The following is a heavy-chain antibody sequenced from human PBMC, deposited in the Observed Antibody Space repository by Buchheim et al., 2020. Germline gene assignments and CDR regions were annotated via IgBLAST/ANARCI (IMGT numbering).Heavy chain of an antibody. CDR2: ISGSGGST. Sequence: EVQLLESGGGLVQPGGSLRLSCAASGFTFSSYAMSWVRQAPGKGLEWVSAISGSGGSTYYADSVKGRFTIPRDNSKNTLYLQMNSLRAEDTAVYYCASHVGEWELLTYYFDYWGQGTL. V-gene: IGHV3-23*01. J-gene: IGHJ4*02. D-gene: IGHD1-26*01. CDR1: GFTFSSYA. CDR3: ASHVGEWELLTYYFDY.